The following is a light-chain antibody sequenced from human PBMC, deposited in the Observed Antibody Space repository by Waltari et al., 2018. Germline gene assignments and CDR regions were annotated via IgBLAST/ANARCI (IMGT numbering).Light chain of an antibody. V-gene: IGKV1-5*03. Sequence: DIQMTQSPSTLSASVGDRVTIICRASQSIGNWLAWYQQKPGKAPKLLIHKATTLESGVPSRFSGSGSGTEFTLTISSLQPDDFATYYCQQYNSYSTFGQGTKLEMK. J-gene: IGKJ2*01. CDR1: QSIGNW. CDR3: QQYNSYST. CDR2: KAT.